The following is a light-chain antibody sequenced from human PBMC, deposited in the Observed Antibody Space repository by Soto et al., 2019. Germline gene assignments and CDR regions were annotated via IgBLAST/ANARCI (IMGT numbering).Light chain of an antibody. Sequence: DIQMTQSPSSLSASVGDRVTITCRASQSISKYLNWYQHKAGKAPKVLINLASSLQSGVPSRFSGSGSGTDFTLTISNLQPEDFATYYCQQTYTAPHTFCQGTKLEI. J-gene: IGKJ2*01. CDR3: QQTYTAPHT. V-gene: IGKV1-39*01. CDR1: QSISKY. CDR2: LAS.